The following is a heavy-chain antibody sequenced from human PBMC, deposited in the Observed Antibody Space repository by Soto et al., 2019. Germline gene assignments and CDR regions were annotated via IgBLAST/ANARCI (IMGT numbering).Heavy chain of an antibody. CDR1: GFTFGSYA. D-gene: IGHD1-26*01. CDR3: AKDQKWGPPHYLDF. V-gene: IGHV3-23*01. J-gene: IGHJ4*02. Sequence: EVHLLESGGGLVQPGGSLRLSCAASGFTFGSYALTWIRQAPGKGLEWVSTISGSSTTTYYADSVKGRFTISRDNSKNTVHLQMNSLRAEDTALYYCAKDQKWGPPHYLDFWGQGTLVSVSS. CDR2: ISGSSTTT.